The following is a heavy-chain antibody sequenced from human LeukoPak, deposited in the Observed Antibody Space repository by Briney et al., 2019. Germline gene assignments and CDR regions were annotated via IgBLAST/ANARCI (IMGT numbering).Heavy chain of an antibody. J-gene: IGHJ4*02. D-gene: IGHD6-13*01. Sequence: ASVKVSXKVSGYTLTELSMNWVRQAPGKGLEWMGGFDPEDGETIYAQKFQGRVTMTEDTSTDTAYMELSSLRAEYTAVYYCAKHGPSPSSWFVPSDYWGQGTLVTVSS. CDR3: AKHGPSPSSWFVPSDY. CDR1: GYTLTELS. CDR2: FDPEDGET. V-gene: IGHV1-24*01.